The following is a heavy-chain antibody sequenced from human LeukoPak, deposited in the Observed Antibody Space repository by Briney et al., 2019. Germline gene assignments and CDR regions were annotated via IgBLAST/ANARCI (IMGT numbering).Heavy chain of an antibody. CDR2: ITGSGGNT. CDR1: GFTFSNYA. D-gene: IGHD3-9*01. V-gene: IGHV3-23*01. CDR3: AKWGDYDVLTGYYVSDY. J-gene: IGHJ4*02. Sequence: GGSLRLSCAASGFTFSNYAMSWVRQAPGKGLEWVSAITGSGGNTYYADSVKGRFTISRDNSKNTVFLQMNSLRAEDTAVYYYAKWGDYDVLTGYYVSDYWGQGTLVTVSS.